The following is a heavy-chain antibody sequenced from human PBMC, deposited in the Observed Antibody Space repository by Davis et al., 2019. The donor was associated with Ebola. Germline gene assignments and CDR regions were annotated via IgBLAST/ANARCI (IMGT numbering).Heavy chain of an antibody. CDR1: GYTFTDYY. Sequence: AASVKVSCKASGYTFTDYYIHWVRQAPGQGLEWMGWINPDSGGINYAQKFQGRVTMTRDTSISTAYMELSRLRSDDTAVYYCARYYDTLTGSDDYLGQGTLVTLSS. CDR3: ARYYDTLTGSDDY. V-gene: IGHV1-2*02. D-gene: IGHD3-9*01. CDR2: INPDSGGI. J-gene: IGHJ4*02.